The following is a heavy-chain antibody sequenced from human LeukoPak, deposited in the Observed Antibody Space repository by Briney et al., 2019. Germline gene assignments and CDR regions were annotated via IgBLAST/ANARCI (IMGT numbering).Heavy chain of an antibody. Sequence: SETLSLTCAVSGYSISSGYYWGWIRQPPGKGLEWIGSIYHSGSTYYNPSLKSRVTISVDTSKNQFSLKLSSVTAAGTAVYYCARHSMGSGSYLDYWGQGTLVTVSS. CDR3: ARHSMGSGSYLDY. J-gene: IGHJ4*02. CDR1: GYSISSGYY. V-gene: IGHV4-38-2*01. CDR2: IYHSGST. D-gene: IGHD1-26*01.